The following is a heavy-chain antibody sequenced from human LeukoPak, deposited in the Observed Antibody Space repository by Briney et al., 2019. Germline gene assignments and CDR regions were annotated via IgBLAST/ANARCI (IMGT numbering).Heavy chain of an antibody. CDR2: IKQDGSEK. V-gene: IGHV3-7*01. CDR1: GFTFSSYW. D-gene: IGHD3-3*01. CDR3: ARDGELRRYYYYYMDV. J-gene: IGHJ6*03. Sequence: GGSLRLSCAASGFTFSSYWMSWVRQAPGKGLEWVANIKQDGSEKYYVDSVKGRFTISRDNAKSSLYLQMNSLRAEDTAVYYCARDGELRRYYYYYMDVWGKGTTVTVSS.